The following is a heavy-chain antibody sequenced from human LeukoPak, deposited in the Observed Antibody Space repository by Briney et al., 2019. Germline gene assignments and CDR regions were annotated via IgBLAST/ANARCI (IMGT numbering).Heavy chain of an antibody. CDR2: IYHSGST. Sequence: SETLSLTCAVYGGSFSGYYWSWIRQPPGKGLEWIGYIYHSGSTYYNPSLKSRVTISVDRSKNQFSLKLSSVTAADTAVYYCARKDSSGYFDCWGQGTLVTVSS. J-gene: IGHJ4*02. V-gene: IGHV4-34*01. D-gene: IGHD3-22*01. CDR1: GGSFSGYY. CDR3: ARKDSSGYFDC.